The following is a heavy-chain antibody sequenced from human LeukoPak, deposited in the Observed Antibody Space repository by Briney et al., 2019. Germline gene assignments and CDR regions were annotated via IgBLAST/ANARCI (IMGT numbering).Heavy chain of an antibody. D-gene: IGHD3-3*01. Sequence: SETLSLTCTVSGGSISSYYWSWIRQPAGKGLEWIGRIYTSGSTNYNPSLKSRVTMSVDTSKNQFSLKPSSVTAADTAVYYCARVRELGITIFGVPLDYWGQGTLVTVSS. J-gene: IGHJ4*02. CDR1: GGSISSYY. CDR3: ARVRELGITIFGVPLDY. CDR2: IYTSGST. V-gene: IGHV4-4*07.